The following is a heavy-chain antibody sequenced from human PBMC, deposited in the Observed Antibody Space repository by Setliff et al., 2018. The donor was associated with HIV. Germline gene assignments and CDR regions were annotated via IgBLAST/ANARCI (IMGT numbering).Heavy chain of an antibody. Sequence: ASVKVSCKTSEYDINDQYINWVRQAPGQGLEWMGWINLNTGATKYAQKFQGRVTMTRDTSISTAYMELSGLTSDDSAVYYCARYLVVVPVAVGGLDVWGQGTTVTVSS. CDR3: ARYLVVVPVAVGGLDV. D-gene: IGHD2-15*01. V-gene: IGHV1-2*02. CDR1: EYDINDQY. CDR2: INLNTGAT. J-gene: IGHJ6*02.